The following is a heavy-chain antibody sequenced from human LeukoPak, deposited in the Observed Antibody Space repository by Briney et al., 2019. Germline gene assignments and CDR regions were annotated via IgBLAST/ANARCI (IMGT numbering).Heavy chain of an antibody. CDR3: ATQLFDFLNVKRYYYGMDV. V-gene: IGHV1-24*01. D-gene: IGHD3-9*01. CDR1: GYSLSKMS. J-gene: IGHJ6*02. Sequence: GASVKVSCKISGYSLSKMSMNWVRQAPGKGLEWLGAFDPEDGETIYAEKFQSRVTMTEDTSTDTAYLELSSLRSEDTAVYFCATQLFDFLNVKRYYYGMDVWGQGTTVTVSS. CDR2: FDPEDGET.